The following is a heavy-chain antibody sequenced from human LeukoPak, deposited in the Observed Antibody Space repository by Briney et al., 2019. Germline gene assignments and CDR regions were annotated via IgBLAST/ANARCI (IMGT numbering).Heavy chain of an antibody. CDR1: GGTFSSYA. D-gene: IGHD2-2*01. Sequence: SVKVPCKASGGTFSSYAISWVRQAPGQGLEWMGGIIPIFGTANYAQKFQGRVTITTDESTSTAYMELSSLRSEDTAVYYCARVAGYCSSTSCPGWFDPWGQGTLVTVSS. CDR2: IIPIFGTA. J-gene: IGHJ5*02. CDR3: ARVAGYCSSTSCPGWFDP. V-gene: IGHV1-69*05.